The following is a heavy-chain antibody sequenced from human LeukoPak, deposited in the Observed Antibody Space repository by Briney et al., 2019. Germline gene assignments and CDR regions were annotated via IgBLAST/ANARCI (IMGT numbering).Heavy chain of an antibody. V-gene: IGHV4-39*07. J-gene: IGHJ4*02. CDR1: GGSISSSSYY. CDR2: IYYSGST. Sequence: TSETLSLTCTVSGGSISSSSYYWGWIRQPPGKGLEWIGSIYYSGSTYYNPSLKSRVTISVDTSKNQFSLKLSSVTAADTAVYYCARLSYGDYLGDGAWPIYYFDYWGQGTLVTVSS. D-gene: IGHD4-17*01. CDR3: ARLSYGDYLGDGAWPIYYFDY.